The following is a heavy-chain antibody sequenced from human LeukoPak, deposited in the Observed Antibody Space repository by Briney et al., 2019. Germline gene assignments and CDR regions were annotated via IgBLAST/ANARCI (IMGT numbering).Heavy chain of an antibody. CDR2: IIPILGIA. J-gene: IGHJ3*02. Sequence: GASVKVSCKASGGTFSSYAISWVRQAPGQGLEWMGTIIPILGIANYAQKFQGRVTITADKSTTTAYMELSSLRSEDTAVYYCARDCSSTNCYNAFDIWGQGTLVTVSS. D-gene: IGHD2-2*02. CDR1: GGTFSSYA. V-gene: IGHV1-69*04. CDR3: ARDCSSTNCYNAFDI.